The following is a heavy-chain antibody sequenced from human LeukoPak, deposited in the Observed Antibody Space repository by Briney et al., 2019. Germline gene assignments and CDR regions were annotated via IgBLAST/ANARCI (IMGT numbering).Heavy chain of an antibody. CDR3: ARDHSSGLYYFDY. CDR1: GGTFSSYA. Sequence: ASVKVSCKAPGGTFSSYAISWVRQAPGQGLEWMGGIIPIFGTANYAQKFQGRVTITADESTSTAYMELSSLRSEDTAVYYCARDHSSGLYYFDYWGQGTLVTVSS. J-gene: IGHJ4*02. D-gene: IGHD6-19*01. CDR2: IIPIFGTA. V-gene: IGHV1-69*13.